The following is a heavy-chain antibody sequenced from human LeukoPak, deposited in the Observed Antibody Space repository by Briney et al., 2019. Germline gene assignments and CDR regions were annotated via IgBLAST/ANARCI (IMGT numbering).Heavy chain of an antibody. CDR1: GLTFSNVW. Sequence: AGGSLRLSCAVSGLTFSNVWVRWVRHAPGKGLVWGGRIKSERMGGTTDYAAPVKGRLTISRDDSTNTLYLQMNSLKAEDTAVYYCTPHVSQPSCSDWGQGTLVTVSS. CDR3: TPHVSQPSCSD. CDR2: IKSERMGGTT. J-gene: IGHJ4*02. V-gene: IGHV3-15*01. D-gene: IGHD6-19*01.